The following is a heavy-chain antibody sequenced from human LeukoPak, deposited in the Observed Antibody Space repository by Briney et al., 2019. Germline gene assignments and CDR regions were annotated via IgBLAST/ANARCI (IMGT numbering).Heavy chain of an antibody. Sequence: PGTSLRLSCAASGFTFSSYDMHWVRQALGKGLELVAVISYDGSNKYYADSVKGRFTISRDNSKNTLYLQMNSLRAEDTAVYYCARATNYYDSSGYLYYFDYWGQGTLVTVSS. CDR1: GFTFSSYD. D-gene: IGHD3-22*01. CDR3: ARATNYYDSSGYLYYFDY. CDR2: ISYDGSNK. V-gene: IGHV3-30*03. J-gene: IGHJ4*02.